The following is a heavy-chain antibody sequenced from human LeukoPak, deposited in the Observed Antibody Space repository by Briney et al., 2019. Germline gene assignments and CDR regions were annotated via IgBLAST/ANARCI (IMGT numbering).Heavy chain of an antibody. D-gene: IGHD2-2*01. CDR3: ARVPVGIYCSSTSCWFDP. CDR2: IIPIFGTA. Sequence: ASVKVSCKASGGTFSSYAISWVRQAPGQGLEWMGGIIPIFGTANYAQKFQGRVTITTDESTSTAYMELSSLRSEDTAVYYCARVPVGIYCSSTSCWFDPWGQGTLVTVSS. CDR1: GGTFSSYA. V-gene: IGHV1-69*05. J-gene: IGHJ5*02.